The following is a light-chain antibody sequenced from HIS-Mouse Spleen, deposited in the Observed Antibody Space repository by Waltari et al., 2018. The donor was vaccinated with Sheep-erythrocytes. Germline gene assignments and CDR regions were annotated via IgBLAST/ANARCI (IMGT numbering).Light chain of an antibody. Sequence: SYELTQPPSVSVSPGQTARITCSGDKLGDKYACWYRQKPGQSPVLVIYQDSKRPPGIPERFSGSNSGNTATLTISGTQAMDEADYYCQAWDSSHVVFGGGTKLTVL. CDR1: KLGDKY. J-gene: IGLJ2*01. CDR2: QDS. V-gene: IGLV3-1*01. CDR3: QAWDSSHVV.